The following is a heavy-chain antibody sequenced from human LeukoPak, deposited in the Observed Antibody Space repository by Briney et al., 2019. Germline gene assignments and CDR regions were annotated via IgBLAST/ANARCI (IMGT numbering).Heavy chain of an antibody. Sequence: GGSLRLSCAASGFTFNTYAISWVRQAPGKGLEWVSGISGSGDSTYYADSVKGRFTTSRDNAKNSLYLQMNSLRAEDTAVYYCARGLSGNNWFDPWGQGTLVTVSS. D-gene: IGHD3-16*01. CDR1: GFTFNTYA. V-gene: IGHV3-23*01. CDR3: ARGLSGNNWFDP. CDR2: ISGSGDST. J-gene: IGHJ5*02.